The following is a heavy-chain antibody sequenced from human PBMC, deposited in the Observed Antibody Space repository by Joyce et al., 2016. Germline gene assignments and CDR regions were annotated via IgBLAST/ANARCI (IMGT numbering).Heavy chain of an antibody. CDR3: ACHFRPHGYISGWDRRGAYDF. D-gene: IGHD6-19*01. CDR2: IKPSDSYT. J-gene: IGHJ3*01. V-gene: IGHV5-10-1*03. CDR1: GYTFAAYY. Sequence: EVQLVQSAAEVKKPGESLRISCEGSGYTFAAYYITWVRQMPGKGLEWMGRIKPSDSYTNYNPSFQGNVTFSADKSVNTAFLQWSRLEASDTGIYYCACHFRPHGYISGWDRRGAYDFWGQGTMVTVSS.